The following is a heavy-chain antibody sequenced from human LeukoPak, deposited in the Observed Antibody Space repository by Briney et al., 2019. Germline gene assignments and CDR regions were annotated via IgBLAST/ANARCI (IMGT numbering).Heavy chain of an antibody. CDR3: VRVGSVAGSDYLDY. D-gene: IGHD6-19*01. V-gene: IGHV3-72*01. CDR1: GFTFSDHF. CDR2: SRNKAKSYTT. Sequence: PGGSLRLSCAVSGFTFSDHFLDWVRQAPGKGLEWAGRSRNKAKSYTTEYAASVKGRFTISRDDSKNSLSLQMNSLKTEGTAVYYCVRVGSVAGSDYLDYWGQGTLVTVSS. J-gene: IGHJ4*02.